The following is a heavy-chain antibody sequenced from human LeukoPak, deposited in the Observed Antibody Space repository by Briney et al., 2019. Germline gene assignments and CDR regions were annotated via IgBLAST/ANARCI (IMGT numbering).Heavy chain of an antibody. CDR2: IYTSGRT. Sequence: PSETLSLTCTVSGGSISNSVWSWIRQPAGQGLEWLGRIYTSGRTNYNPSLKSRVTMSLDTSKQQISLKLTSVTAADTAVYYCARAPAGCGGTCAFDYWGQGALVTVSS. CDR3: ARAPAGCGGTCAFDY. CDR1: GGSISNSV. D-gene: IGHD2-15*01. J-gene: IGHJ4*02. V-gene: IGHV4-4*07.